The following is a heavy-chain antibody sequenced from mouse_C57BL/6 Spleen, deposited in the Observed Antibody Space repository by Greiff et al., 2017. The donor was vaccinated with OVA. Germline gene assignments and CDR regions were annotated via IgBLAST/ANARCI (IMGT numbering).Heavy chain of an antibody. CDR1: GYTFTSYW. Sequence: QVQLQQPGAELVRPGTSVKLSCKASGYTFTSYWMHWVKQRPGQGLEWIGVIDPSDSYTNYNQKFKGKATLTVDTSSSTAYMQLSSLTSEDSAVYYCARWAPAGAYWGQGTLVTVSA. CDR3: ARWAPAGAY. CDR2: IDPSDSYT. J-gene: IGHJ3*01. V-gene: IGHV1-59*01.